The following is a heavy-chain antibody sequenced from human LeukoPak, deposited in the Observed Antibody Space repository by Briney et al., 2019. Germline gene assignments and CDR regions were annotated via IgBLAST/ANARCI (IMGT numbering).Heavy chain of an antibody. V-gene: IGHV4-34*01. Sequence: SETLSLTCAVYGCSFSAHYWNWIPHPPGEGLEWIGEINHSRSTNYNPSLKSQINISLHTSKNQSSLKLSSVTASETPVYYCGGVIAVTRLLYYCRQGNPLSASS. CDR2: INHSRST. CDR3: GGVIAVTRLLYY. D-gene: IGHD6-19*01. CDR1: GCSFSAHY. J-gene: IGHJ4*02.